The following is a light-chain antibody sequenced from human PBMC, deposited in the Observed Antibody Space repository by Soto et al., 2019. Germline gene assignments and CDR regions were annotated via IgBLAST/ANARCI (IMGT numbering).Light chain of an antibody. CDR3: QQYENWPPYS. CDR1: QSVGPN. J-gene: IGKJ2*03. V-gene: IGKV3-15*01. CDR2: WGS. Sequence: TQSPATLSVSLGEEVSLSCRASQSVGPNLAWYQQRPGQAPRLLIHWGSTRANGVPARFRGSGRGTDFPLTICNLQSEDLAVYYWQQYENWPPYSFGQGTRLEIK.